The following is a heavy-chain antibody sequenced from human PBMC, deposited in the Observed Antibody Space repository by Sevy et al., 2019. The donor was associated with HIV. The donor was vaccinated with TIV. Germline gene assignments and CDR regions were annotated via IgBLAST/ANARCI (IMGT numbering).Heavy chain of an antibody. CDR1: GFTFSFYA. J-gene: IGHJ6*02. V-gene: IGHV3-30*04. CDR3: AREGLVPTATPDRYYFYGMDI. Sequence: GGSLRLSCAGSGFTFSFYAMHWVRQAPGKGLEWVAVISYNGNNKKYADSVKGRFTISRDNSKNTVYLQMNSLRGEDTAAYYCAREGLVPTATPDRYYFYGMDIWCQGTTVTVSS. CDR2: ISYNGNNK. D-gene: IGHD2-2*01.